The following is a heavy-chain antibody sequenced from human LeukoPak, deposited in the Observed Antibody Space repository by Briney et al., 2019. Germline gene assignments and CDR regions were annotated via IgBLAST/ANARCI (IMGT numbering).Heavy chain of an antibody. V-gene: IGHV4-59*01. CDR3: ARADYTSAWYGGGGYFFKY. D-gene: IGHD6-19*01. CDR2: YHTGST. CDR1: GASMGTNS. Sequence: SETLSLTCSVSGASMGTNSWTWIRQPLGKGLEWIGYHTGSTIYNPSLKSRVTISVDTSKNQFSLNLTSVTAADTAVYYCARADYTSAWYGGGGYFFKYWGHGILVTASS. J-gene: IGHJ4*01.